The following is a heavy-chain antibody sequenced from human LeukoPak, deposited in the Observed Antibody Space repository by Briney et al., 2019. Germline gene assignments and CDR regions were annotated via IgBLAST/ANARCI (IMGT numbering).Heavy chain of an antibody. Sequence: PGGSLRLSCAASGFTFSNAWMNWVRQAPGKGLEWVANIKGDGSEKFYVGSVRGRFTISRDNARNSVSLQMNSLRDEDTAVYYCARDVDTNYWGQGTLVTVSS. V-gene: IGHV3-7*03. J-gene: IGHJ4*02. CDR1: GFTFSNAW. CDR2: IKGDGSEK. D-gene: IGHD5-18*01. CDR3: ARDVDTNY.